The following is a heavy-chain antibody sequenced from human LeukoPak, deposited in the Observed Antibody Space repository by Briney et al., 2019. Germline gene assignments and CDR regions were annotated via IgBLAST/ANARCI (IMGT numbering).Heavy chain of an antibody. J-gene: IGHJ6*02. V-gene: IGHV3-21*04. CDR1: GFTFSSYS. Sequence: PGGSLRLSCAASGFTFSSYSMNWVRQAPGKGLEWVSSISSSSSYIYYADSVKGRFNISRDNAKNSLYLQMNSLRAEDTAVYYCAVHYYDFWSGYYTPDYYYYYGMDVWGQGTTVTVSS. CDR2: ISSSSSYI. CDR3: AVHYYDFWSGYYTPDYYYYYGMDV. D-gene: IGHD3-3*01.